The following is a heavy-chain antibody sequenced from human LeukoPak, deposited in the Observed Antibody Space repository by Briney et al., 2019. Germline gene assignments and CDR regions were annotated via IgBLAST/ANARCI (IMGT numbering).Heavy chain of an antibody. CDR3: ARSGSSGRYFDY. J-gene: IGHJ4*02. V-gene: IGHV4-34*01. CDR2: SNHSGST. CDR1: GGSFSGYY. D-gene: IGHD6-19*01. Sequence: PSETLSLTCAVYGGSFSGYYWSWIRQPPGKGLEWIGESNHSGSTYYNPSLKSRVTISVDTSKNQFPLKLSSVTAADTAVYYCARSGSSGRYFDYWGQGTLVTVSS.